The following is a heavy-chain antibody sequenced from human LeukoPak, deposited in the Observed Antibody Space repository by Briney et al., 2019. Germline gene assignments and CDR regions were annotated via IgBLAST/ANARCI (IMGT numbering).Heavy chain of an antibody. CDR2: ISSSGSTI. V-gene: IGHV3-48*03. CDR3: ARETYYFVH. Sequence: GGSLRLXCAASGFTFSSYEMNWVRQAPGKGLEWVSYISSSGSTIYYADSVKGRFTISRDNVKNSLYLQMNRLRAEDTAVYYCARETYYFVHWGQGTLVTVSS. CDR1: GFTFSSYE. J-gene: IGHJ4*02.